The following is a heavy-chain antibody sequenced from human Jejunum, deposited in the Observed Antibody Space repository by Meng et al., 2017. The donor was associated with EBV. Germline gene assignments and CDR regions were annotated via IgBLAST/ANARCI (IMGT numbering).Heavy chain of an antibody. V-gene: IGHV1-3*01. Sequence: GHLLQSGAESKMPGASVKIVCNASEYTFTKYNMFWLRQAPGQRFEWMGWINGGATSTVYSHNFQGRLTIARDTSARTAFMELSSLTSEDTAVYYCASGPSCSSGSCQEFDYWGQGTLVTVSS. CDR3: ASGPSCSSGSCQEFDY. CDR2: INGGATST. CDR1: EYTFTKYN. J-gene: IGHJ4*02. D-gene: IGHD2-2*01.